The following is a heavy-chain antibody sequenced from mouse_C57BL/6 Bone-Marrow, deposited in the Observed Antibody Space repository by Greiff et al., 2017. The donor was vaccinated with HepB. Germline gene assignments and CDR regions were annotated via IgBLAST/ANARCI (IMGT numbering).Heavy chain of an antibody. CDR3: ARTFYDGIFYWYFDV. V-gene: IGHV5-6*01. D-gene: IGHD1-1*01. CDR1: GFTFSSYG. Sequence: EVNLVESGGDLVKPGGSLKLSCAASGFTFSSYGMSWVRQTPDKRLEWVATISSGGSYTYYPDSVKGRFTISRDNAKNTLYLQMSSLKSEDTAMYYFARTFYDGIFYWYFDVWGTGTTVTVSS. CDR2: ISSGGSYT. J-gene: IGHJ1*03.